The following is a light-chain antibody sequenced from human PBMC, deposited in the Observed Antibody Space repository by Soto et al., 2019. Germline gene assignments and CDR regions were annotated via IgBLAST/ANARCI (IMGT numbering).Light chain of an antibody. V-gene: IGLV2-14*03. CDR2: DFS. CDR3: ASYVGSSTYA. J-gene: IGLJ1*01. Sequence: QSVLTQPASVSGSPGQSITIFCTGTSSDVGTYNSVSWYQQHPGKVHELMIFDFSNRPSGISSRFSGSKSGNTASLTISGLQAEDEADYYCASYVGSSTYAFGTGTKVTVL. CDR1: SSDVGTYNS.